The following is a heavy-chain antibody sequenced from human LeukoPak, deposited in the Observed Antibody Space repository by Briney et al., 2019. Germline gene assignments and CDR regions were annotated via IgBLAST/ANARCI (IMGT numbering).Heavy chain of an antibody. J-gene: IGHJ4*02. Sequence: GSSVKVSCKASGGTFSSYAISWVRQATGQGLEWMGGIIPIFGTANYAQKFQGRVTITADESTSTAYMELSSLRSEDTAVYYCATDSAGWYSGGFDYWGQGTLVTVSS. CDR3: ATDSAGWYSGGFDY. D-gene: IGHD6-19*01. CDR1: GGTFSSYA. CDR2: IIPIFGTA. V-gene: IGHV1-69*01.